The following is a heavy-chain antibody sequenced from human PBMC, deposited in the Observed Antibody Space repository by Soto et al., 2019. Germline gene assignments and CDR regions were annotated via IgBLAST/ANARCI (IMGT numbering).Heavy chain of an antibody. CDR3: ARVQAEYSSLGCFDP. CDR2: ISAYNGNT. V-gene: IGHV1-18*01. Sequence: QVPLVQSGAEVKKPGASVKVSCKASGYTFTTYGISWVRQAPGQGLEWMGWISAYNGNTKYAQKLQGRVTMTTDTSTSTAYMELRSLRSDDTAVYYCARVQAEYSSLGCFDPWGQGTLVTVSS. D-gene: IGHD6-6*01. CDR1: GYTFTTYG. J-gene: IGHJ5*02.